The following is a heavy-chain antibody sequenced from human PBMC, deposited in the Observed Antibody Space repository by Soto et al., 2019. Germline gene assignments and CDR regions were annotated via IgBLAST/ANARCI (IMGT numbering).Heavy chain of an antibody. CDR2: IDPSDSYT. D-gene: IGHD2-21*02. Sequence: GESLKISCKGSGYSFTSYWISWVRQMPGKGLEWMGRIDPSDSYTNYSPSFQGHVTISADKSISTAYLQWSSLKASDTAMYYCVRLLGVVTAPLDYWGQGTLVTVSS. CDR3: VRLLGVVTAPLDY. J-gene: IGHJ4*02. CDR1: GYSFTSYW. V-gene: IGHV5-10-1*01.